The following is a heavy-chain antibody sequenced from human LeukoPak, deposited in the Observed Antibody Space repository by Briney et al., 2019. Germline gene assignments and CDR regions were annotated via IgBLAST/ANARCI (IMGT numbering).Heavy chain of an antibody. Sequence: WASVKVSCKASGYTFTGYYMHWVRQAPGQGLEWMGIIKPSGGSTSYAQKFQGRITMTRDTSTSTVYMELSSLRSEDTAVYYCARHNQSKYWYFDYWGQGTLVTVSS. D-gene: IGHD2/OR15-2a*01. CDR1: GYTFTGYY. V-gene: IGHV1-46*01. J-gene: IGHJ4*02. CDR3: ARHNQSKYWYFDY. CDR2: IKPSGGST.